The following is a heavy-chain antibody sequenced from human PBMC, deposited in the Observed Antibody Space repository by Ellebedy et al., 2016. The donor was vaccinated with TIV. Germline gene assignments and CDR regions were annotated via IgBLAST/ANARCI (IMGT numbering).Heavy chain of an antibody. V-gene: IGHV1-69*13. J-gene: IGHJ6*02. Sequence: AASVKVSCKASGGTFNHFGINWVRQAPGQGLEWMGRFIPIFGTADYAQKFQGRVTMTADGSTNTAYMELSSLRSEDTATYYCARGGGSNGMDVWGQGTTVTVSS. D-gene: IGHD3-16*01. CDR1: GGTFNHFG. CDR3: ARGGGSNGMDV. CDR2: FIPIFGTA.